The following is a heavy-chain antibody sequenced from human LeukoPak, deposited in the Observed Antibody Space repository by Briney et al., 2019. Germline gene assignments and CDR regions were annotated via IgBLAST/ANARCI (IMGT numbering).Heavy chain of an antibody. V-gene: IGHV4-28*01. CDR3: ARKENVYYYFDY. D-gene: IGHD3-10*01. Sequence: SETLSLTCAVSGYSITSSSWWGWIRQPPGKGLKWIGYIYHSGTTYYNPSLQSRVTMSVDTSKNQFSLKLSSVTAVDTAVYYCARKENVYYYFDYWGQGTLVTVSS. J-gene: IGHJ4*02. CDR1: GYSITSSSW. CDR2: IYHSGTT.